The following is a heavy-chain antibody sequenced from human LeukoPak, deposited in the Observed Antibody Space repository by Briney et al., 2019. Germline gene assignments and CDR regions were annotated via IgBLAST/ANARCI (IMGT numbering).Heavy chain of an antibody. D-gene: IGHD2-21*02. CDR1: GYSFSNYW. CDR3: AIPPGYCGNDCSFDH. J-gene: IGHJ4*02. Sequence: GESLKISCEGSGYSFSNYWIGWVREMPGKGLDWTGIIYPGDYETRYSPSFQGLVTISVYKSISTAYLQWSSLKASDTAMYYCAIPPGYCGNDCSFDHWGQGTLVTVSS. V-gene: IGHV5-51*01. CDR2: IYPGDYET.